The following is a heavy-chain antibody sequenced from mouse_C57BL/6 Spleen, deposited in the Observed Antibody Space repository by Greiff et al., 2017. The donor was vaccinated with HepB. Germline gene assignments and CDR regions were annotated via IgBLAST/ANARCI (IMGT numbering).Heavy chain of an antibody. CDR3: ARQDYYGSSYTYYAMDY. CDR2: ISSGGSYT. J-gene: IGHJ4*01. CDR1: GFTFSSYG. V-gene: IGHV5-6*02. D-gene: IGHD1-1*01. Sequence: EVMLVESGGDLVKPGGSLKLSCAASGFTFSSYGMSWVRQTPDKRLEWVATISSGGSYTYYPDSVKGRFTISRDNAKNTLYLQMSSLKSEDTAMYYGARQDYYGSSYTYYAMDYWGQGTSVTVSS.